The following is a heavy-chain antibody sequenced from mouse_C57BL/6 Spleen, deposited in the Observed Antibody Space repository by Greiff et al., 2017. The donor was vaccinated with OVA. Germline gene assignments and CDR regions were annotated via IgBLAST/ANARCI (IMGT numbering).Heavy chain of an antibody. Sequence: QVQLQQSGPELVKPGASVKISCKASGYAFSSSWMNWVKQRPGKGLEWIGRIYPGDGDTNYNGKFKGKDTLTADKSSSTAYMQLSSLTSEDSAVYFCARCPFDGFYYFDYWGQGTTLTVSS. CDR1: GYAFSSSW. J-gene: IGHJ2*01. D-gene: IGHD2-3*01. CDR2: IYPGDGDT. V-gene: IGHV1-82*01. CDR3: ARCPFDGFYYFDY.